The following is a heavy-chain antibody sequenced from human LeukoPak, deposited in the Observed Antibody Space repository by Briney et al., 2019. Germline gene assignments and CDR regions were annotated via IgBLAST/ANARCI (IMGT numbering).Heavy chain of an antibody. V-gene: IGHV3-30-3*01. J-gene: IGHJ4*02. D-gene: IGHD4-17*01. CDR1: GFTFSSYA. Sequence: GGSLRLSCAASGFTFSSYAMHRVRQAPGKGLEWVAVISYDGSNKYYADSVKGRFTISRDNSKNTLYLQMNSLRAEDTAVYYCAREHDYGDYRLAYWGQGTLVTVSS. CDR2: ISYDGSNK. CDR3: AREHDYGDYRLAY.